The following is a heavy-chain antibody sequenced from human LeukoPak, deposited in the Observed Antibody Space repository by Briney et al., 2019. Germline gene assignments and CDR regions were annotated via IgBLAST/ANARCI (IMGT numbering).Heavy chain of an antibody. CDR2: ISHSGTT. CDR3: SRYSRPVCPFAY. D-gene: IGHD4-11*01. Sequence: SETLSHTCDVGGGYLDITILWGWVRRAPGKGLEWIGEISHSGTTNYNPSLRSRVAMSLDRGYNQFSLSLNSVTAADTAVYYWSRYSRPVCPFAYWGQGVLVTVSS. J-gene: IGHJ4*02. CDR1: GGYLDITIL. V-gene: IGHV4-4*02.